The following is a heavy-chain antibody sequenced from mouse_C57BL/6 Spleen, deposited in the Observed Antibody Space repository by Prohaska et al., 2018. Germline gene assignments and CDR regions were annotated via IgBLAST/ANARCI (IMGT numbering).Heavy chain of an antibody. J-gene: IGHJ4*01. D-gene: IGHD2-4*01. CDR3: APYYDYDGDAMDY. Sequence: GASVKISCKASGYAFSSSWMNWVKQRPGKGLEWIGRIYPGDGDTNYNGKFKGKATLTADKSSSTAYMQLSSLTSEDSAVYFCAPYYDYDGDAMDYWGQGTSVTVSS. V-gene: IGHV1-82*01. CDR1: GYAFSSSW. CDR2: IYPGDGDT.